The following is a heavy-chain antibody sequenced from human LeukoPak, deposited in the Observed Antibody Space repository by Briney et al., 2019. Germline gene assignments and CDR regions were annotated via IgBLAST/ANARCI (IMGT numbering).Heavy chain of an antibody. V-gene: IGHV1-2*06. J-gene: IGHJ4*02. Sequence: GASVKVSCKASGYTFTGYYMHWARQAPGQGLEWMGRINPNSGGTNYAQKFQGRVTMTRDTSISTAYMELSRLRSEDTAVYYCARESSSGWYRGNDYWGQGTLVTVSS. CDR2: INPNSGGT. CDR1: GYTFTGYY. CDR3: ARESSSGWYRGNDY. D-gene: IGHD6-19*01.